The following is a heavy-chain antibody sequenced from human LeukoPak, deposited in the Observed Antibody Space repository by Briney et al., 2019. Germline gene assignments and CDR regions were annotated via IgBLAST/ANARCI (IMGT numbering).Heavy chain of an antibody. CDR3: ARCYASIALPTTCVY. J-gene: IGHJ4*01. V-gene: IGHV4-59*01. CDR1: SGSIGRYY. D-gene: IGHD4/OR15-4a*01. CDR2: IHYSGST. Sequence: SETLSLTCTVSSGSIGRYYWSWIRQSPGKGLEWIGYIHYSGSTNYNSALKSRLTISVDTSKRQFSLTLRSVTAADTAVYYCARCYASIALPTTCVYWVHGILVTVSS.